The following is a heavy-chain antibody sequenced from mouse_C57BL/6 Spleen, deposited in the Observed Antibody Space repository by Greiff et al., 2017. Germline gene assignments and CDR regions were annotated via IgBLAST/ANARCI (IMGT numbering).Heavy chain of an antibody. Sequence: EVQLQQSGPELVKPGASVKMSCKASGYTFTDYTMHWVKQSHGKSLEWIGYINPNNGGTSYNQKFKGKATLTVHKSSSTAYMELRSLTSEDAAVXYCARERPDDGYYVYCFDYWGQGTTRTVAS. D-gene: IGHD2-3*01. CDR3: ARERPDDGYYVYCFDY. CDR2: INPNNGGT. V-gene: IGHV1-22*01. CDR1: GYTFTDYT. J-gene: IGHJ2*01.